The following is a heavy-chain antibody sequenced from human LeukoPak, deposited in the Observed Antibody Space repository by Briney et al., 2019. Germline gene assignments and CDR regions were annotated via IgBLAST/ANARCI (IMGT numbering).Heavy chain of an antibody. J-gene: IGHJ6*02. D-gene: IGHD3-10*01. V-gene: IGHV1-69*13. CDR2: INPIFDKT. Sequence: ASVKVSCKASGGTFSSYAISWVRQAPGQGLEWMGGINPIFDKTNYAQKSQDRVTITADESTSTAYMELSSLRSEDTAMYYCARQDPGHGFFYDMDVWGQGTTVTVSS. CDR3: ARQDPGHGFFYDMDV. CDR1: GGTFSSYA.